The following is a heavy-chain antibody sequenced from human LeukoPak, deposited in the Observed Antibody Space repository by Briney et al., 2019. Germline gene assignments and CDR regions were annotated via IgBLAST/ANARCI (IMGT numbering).Heavy chain of an antibody. V-gene: IGHV4-59*01. Sequence: SETLSLTCTVSGGSISTYYWSWIRRPPGKALEWIGNLQYSGITNYNPSLKSRVTISVEPSKNQVSLKLSSVTAADTAVFYCARAVAAAAACWGQGTLVTVSS. CDR1: GGSISTYY. CDR3: ARAVAAAAAC. CDR2: LQYSGIT. D-gene: IGHD6-13*01. J-gene: IGHJ4*02.